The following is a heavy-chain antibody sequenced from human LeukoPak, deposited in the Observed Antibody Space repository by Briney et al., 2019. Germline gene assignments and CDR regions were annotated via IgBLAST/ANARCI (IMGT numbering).Heavy chain of an antibody. CDR3: ARGVAGPRTFDI. CDR2: IKQDGSEK. V-gene: IGHV3-7*01. D-gene: IGHD6-19*01. Sequence: GGSLRLSCAASGFTFSSYWMSWVRQAPGKGLEWVADIKQDGSEKYYVDSVKGRFTISRDNAKNSLYLQMNSLRAEDTAAYYCARGVAGPRTFDIWGQGTMVTVSS. J-gene: IGHJ3*02. CDR1: GFTFSSYW.